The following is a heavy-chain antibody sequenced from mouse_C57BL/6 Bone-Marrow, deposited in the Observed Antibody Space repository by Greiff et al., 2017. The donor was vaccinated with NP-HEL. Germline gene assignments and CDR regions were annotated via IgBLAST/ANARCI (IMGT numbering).Heavy chain of an antibody. CDR3: AREAGGLYYFDY. D-gene: IGHD3-2*02. Sequence: QVQLQQSGAELARPGASVKLSCKASGYTFTSYGISWVKQRTGQGLEWIGEIYPRSGNTYYNEKFKGKATLTADKSSSTAYMELRSLTSEDSAVYFYAREAGGLYYFDYWGQGTTLTVSS. CDR1: GYTFTSYG. J-gene: IGHJ2*01. CDR2: IYPRSGNT. V-gene: IGHV1-81*01.